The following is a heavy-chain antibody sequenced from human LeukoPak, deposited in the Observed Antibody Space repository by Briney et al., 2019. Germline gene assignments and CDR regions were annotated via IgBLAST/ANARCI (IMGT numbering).Heavy chain of an antibody. J-gene: IGHJ4*02. D-gene: IGHD3-22*01. Sequence: PGGSLRLPCAASGFTFSNYWMSWVRQAPGKGLEWVANIKGDGSYKYYVDSVKGRFTISRDNAKSSVYLQMNTLRAEDTVVYYCATSADSSGNDWGQGTLVTVSS. CDR3: ATSADSSGND. CDR2: IKGDGSYK. CDR1: GFTFSNYW. V-gene: IGHV3-7*03.